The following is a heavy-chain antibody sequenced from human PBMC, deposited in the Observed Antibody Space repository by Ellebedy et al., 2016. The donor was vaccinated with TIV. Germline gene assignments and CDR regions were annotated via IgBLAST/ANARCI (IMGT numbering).Heavy chain of an antibody. CDR2: ISWNSGSI. CDR3: AKDESNKWELLRGGDAFDI. Sequence: SLKISXAASGFTFDDYAMHWVRQAPGKGLEWVSGISWNSGSIGYADSVKGRFTIFRDNAKNSLYLQMNSLRAEDTALYYCAKDESNKWELLRGGDAFDIWGQGTMVTVSS. J-gene: IGHJ3*02. CDR1: GFTFDDYA. V-gene: IGHV3-9*01. D-gene: IGHD1-26*01.